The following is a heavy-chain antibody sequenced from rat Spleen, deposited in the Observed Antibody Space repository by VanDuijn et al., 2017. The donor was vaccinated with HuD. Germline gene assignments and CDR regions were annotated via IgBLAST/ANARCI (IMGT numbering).Heavy chain of an antibody. D-gene: IGHD5-1*01. CDR2: ISYDGSST. V-gene: IGHV5-29*01. Sequence: EVQLVESGGGLVQPKESLKISCAASGFTFSNAAMYWVRQAPGKGLEWVATISYDGSSTYYRDSVKGRFTISRDNAKSTQYLQMDSLRSEDTATYYCATQGELGYFDFWGPGTMVTVSS. CDR1: GFTFSNAA. J-gene: IGHJ1*01. CDR3: ATQGELGYFDF.